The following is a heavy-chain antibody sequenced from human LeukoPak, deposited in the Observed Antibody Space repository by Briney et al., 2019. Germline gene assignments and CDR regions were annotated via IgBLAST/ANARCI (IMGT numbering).Heavy chain of an antibody. Sequence: PSETLSLTCAVSGGSFSGYYWSWIRQPPGKGLEWIGEINHSGSTNYNPSLKSRVTISVDTSKNQFSLRLSSVTAADTAVYYCARESVRYFDWLFLYYFDYWGQGTLVTVSS. CDR2: INHSGST. J-gene: IGHJ4*02. CDR3: ARESVRYFDWLFLYYFDY. CDR1: GGSFSGYY. D-gene: IGHD3-9*01. V-gene: IGHV4-34*01.